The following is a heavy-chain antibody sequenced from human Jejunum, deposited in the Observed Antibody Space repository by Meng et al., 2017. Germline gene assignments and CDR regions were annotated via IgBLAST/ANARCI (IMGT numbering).Heavy chain of an antibody. V-gene: IGHV4-30-4*01. CDR3: ARTMTDFYDSSGYSHFDY. Sequence: QVQLQESGLGLVKPSQTLSLTCTVSGGSISGGDYYWSWIRQPPGKGLEWIGYIHYIGSAFFHPSFKSRAAISVDTSNNQFSLKLNSVTAGDTAVYYCARTMTDFYDSSGYSHFDYWGQGTLVTVSS. D-gene: IGHD3-22*01. CDR2: IHYIGSA. J-gene: IGHJ4*02. CDR1: GGSISGGDYY.